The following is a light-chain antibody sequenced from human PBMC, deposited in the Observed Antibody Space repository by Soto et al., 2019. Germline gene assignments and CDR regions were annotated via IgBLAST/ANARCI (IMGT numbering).Light chain of an antibody. Sequence: DIQMTQSPSALSSSFGDRVTITCRASQSVSGWLAWYQQKPGKAPKLLIYDVSSLERGVPSRFSGSGSGTEFTLTISGLHPDDFATYYCQQYESYSGTFGPGTKVDIK. CDR3: QQYESYSGT. J-gene: IGKJ1*01. V-gene: IGKV1-5*01. CDR2: DVS. CDR1: QSVSGW.